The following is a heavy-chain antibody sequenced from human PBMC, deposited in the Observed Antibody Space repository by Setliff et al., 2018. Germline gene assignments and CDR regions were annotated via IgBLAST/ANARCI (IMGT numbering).Heavy chain of an antibody. D-gene: IGHD2-15*01. Sequence: AGGSLRLSCAASGFTFSTYRMHWVRQAPGKGLEWVAFIWYDGSNTYYTGSVKGRFTISRDNARNSLYLQMNNLRAEDTAVYYCARDEVNCSGTKCYSGFGSWGQGTLVTVSS. CDR2: IWYDGSNT. CDR1: GFTFSTYR. V-gene: IGHV3-33*08. CDR3: ARDEVNCSGTKCYSGFGS. J-gene: IGHJ4*02.